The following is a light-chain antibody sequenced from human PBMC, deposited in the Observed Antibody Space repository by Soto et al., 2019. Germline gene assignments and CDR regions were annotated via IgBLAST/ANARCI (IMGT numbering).Light chain of an antibody. CDR3: QQCYSTPRT. CDR1: QSISTY. Sequence: DIQMTQSPSSLSASVGDRVTITCRASQSISTYLSWYQQKPGKAPKLLIYAAFSLENGVPSRFSGSGSGTDFTLTISNLQPEDFATYYCQQCYSTPRTFGQGTKV. V-gene: IGKV1-39*01. CDR2: AAF. J-gene: IGKJ1*01.